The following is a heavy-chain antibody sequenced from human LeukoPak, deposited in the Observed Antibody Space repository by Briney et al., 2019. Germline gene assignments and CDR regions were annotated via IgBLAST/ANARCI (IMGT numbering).Heavy chain of an antibody. Sequence: GGSLRLSCAASRFTFSKYAMSWVREAPGKGLEWVSSISDSGNNTYYADSVKGRFAISRDNSKDTLYLQMNNLRAEDTAVYYCAKGKVADYWGQGTLVTVSS. CDR1: RFTFSKYA. CDR3: AKGKVADY. J-gene: IGHJ4*02. CDR2: ISDSGNNT. D-gene: IGHD2-15*01. V-gene: IGHV3-23*01.